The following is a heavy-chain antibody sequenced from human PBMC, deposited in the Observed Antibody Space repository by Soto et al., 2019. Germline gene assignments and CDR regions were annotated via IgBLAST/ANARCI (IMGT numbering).Heavy chain of an antibody. J-gene: IGHJ6*02. CDR1: GFTFSSYA. Sequence: GGSLRLSCAASGFTFSSYAMHWVRQAPGKGLEWVAVISYDGTNKYYADSVKGRFTISRDNSKNTLYLQMNSLRAEDTAVYYCARDLRITMIVVVYYYYGLDVWGQGTTVTVSS. CDR2: ISYDGTNK. D-gene: IGHD3-22*01. CDR3: ARDLRITMIVVVYYYYGLDV. V-gene: IGHV3-30-3*01.